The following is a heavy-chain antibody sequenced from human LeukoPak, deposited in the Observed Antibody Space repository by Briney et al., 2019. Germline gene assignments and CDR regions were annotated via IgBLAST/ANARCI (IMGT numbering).Heavy chain of an antibody. D-gene: IGHD5-24*01. CDR3: ARDKRRDGYNS. CDR1: GGTFSSYT. J-gene: IGHJ4*02. CDR2: IIPILGIA. Sequence: SVKVSCKASGGTFSSYTISWVRQAPGQGLEWMGGIIPILGIANYAQKFQGRVTITADKSTSTAYMELSSLRSEDTAVYYCARDKRRDGYNSWGQGTLVTVSS. V-gene: IGHV1-69*10.